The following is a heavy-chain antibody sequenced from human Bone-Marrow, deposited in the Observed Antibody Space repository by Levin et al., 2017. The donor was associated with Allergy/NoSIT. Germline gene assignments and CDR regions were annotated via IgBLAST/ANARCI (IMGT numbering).Heavy chain of an antibody. CDR3: VRDDYDSWSGYLGWFDP. CDR2: INGDGTIT. V-gene: IGHV3-74*01. D-gene: IGHD3-3*01. J-gene: IGHJ5*02. CDR1: GFTFRRHW. Sequence: PGGSLRLSCAASGFTFRRHWMHWVRQVPRKGLVWVSRINGDGTITNYADSVKGRFTISRDNAKNTLYLQMNSLRVEDTAVYFCVRDDYDSWSGYLGWFDPWGQGTLVTVSS.